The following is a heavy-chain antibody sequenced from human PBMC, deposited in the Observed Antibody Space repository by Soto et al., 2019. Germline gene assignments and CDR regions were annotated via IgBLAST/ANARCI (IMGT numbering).Heavy chain of an antibody. Sequence: SETLSLTCTVSGGSISSNYWTWIRQPPGKGLEWIGYVYNSGSTNYNPSLKSRVTISEDTSKSQFSLKVNSMTTADTAVYYCARYRREAVAGYTLDNWGQGILVTVSS. CDR2: VYNSGST. CDR3: ARYRREAVAGYTLDN. D-gene: IGHD6-13*01. V-gene: IGHV4-59*01. J-gene: IGHJ4*02. CDR1: GGSISSNY.